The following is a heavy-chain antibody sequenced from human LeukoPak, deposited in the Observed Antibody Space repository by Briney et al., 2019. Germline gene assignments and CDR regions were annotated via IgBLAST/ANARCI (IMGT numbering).Heavy chain of an antibody. CDR3: ARAMHRLTPNWYFDL. CDR2: IYYSGST. D-gene: IGHD2-2*01. CDR1: GGSISSSSYY. J-gene: IGHJ2*01. Sequence: SETLSLTCTVSGGSISSSSYYWGWIRQPPGKGLEWIGSIYYSGSTYYNPSLKSRVTISVDTSKNQFSLKLSSVTAADTVVYYCARAMHRLTPNWYFDLWGRGTLVTVSS. V-gene: IGHV4-39*07.